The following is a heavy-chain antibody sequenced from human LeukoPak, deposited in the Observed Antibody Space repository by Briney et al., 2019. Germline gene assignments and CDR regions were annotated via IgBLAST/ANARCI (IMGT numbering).Heavy chain of an antibody. D-gene: IGHD6-13*01. J-gene: IGHJ4*02. Sequence: GGSLRLSCAASGFTFSHYGMHWVRQAPGKGLEWGSYISLSSSSIYYADSLKGRFTISRDNDKNSLYLQMNSLRAEDTAVYYCARETPYSNTWTDFDFWGQGTLVTVSS. V-gene: IGHV3-48*01. CDR3: ARETPYSNTWTDFDF. CDR2: ISLSSSSI. CDR1: GFTFSHYG.